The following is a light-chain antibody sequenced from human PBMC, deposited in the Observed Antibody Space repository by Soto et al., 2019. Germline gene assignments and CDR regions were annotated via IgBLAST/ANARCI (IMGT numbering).Light chain of an antibody. CDR2: SAY. Sequence: VMTQSPPTLSVSPGEGATLSCRASQSVGSNLAWYQQKPGQAPRLLSYSAYSRATGVPARFSGSGSGTAFTLSISGLRSEDFALYYCQQYNNWPLITFGQGTRLEIK. V-gene: IGKV3-15*01. CDR1: QSVGSN. J-gene: IGKJ5*01. CDR3: QQYNNWPLIT.